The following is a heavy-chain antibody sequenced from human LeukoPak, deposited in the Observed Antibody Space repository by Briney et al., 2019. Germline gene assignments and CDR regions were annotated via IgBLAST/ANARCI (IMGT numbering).Heavy chain of an antibody. Sequence: GGSLRLSCAASGFTFSSYEMNWVRQAPGKGLEWVSYISSSGSTIYHADSVKGRFTISRDNAKNSLYLQMNSLRAEDTAVYYCARDLNWETYWGQGTLVSVSS. V-gene: IGHV3-48*03. D-gene: IGHD7-27*01. J-gene: IGHJ4*02. CDR3: ARDLNWETY. CDR1: GFTFSSYE. CDR2: ISSSGSTI.